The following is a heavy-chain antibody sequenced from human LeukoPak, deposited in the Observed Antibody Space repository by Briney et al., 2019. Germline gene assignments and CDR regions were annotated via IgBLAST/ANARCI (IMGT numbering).Heavy chain of an antibody. CDR1: GFTFSSYW. D-gene: IGHD1-26*01. J-gene: IGHJ6*03. Sequence: PGGSLRLSCAASGFTFSSYWMSWVRQAPGKGLERVANIKQDGSEKYYVDSVKGRFTISRDNAKNSLYLQMNSLGPEDTALYYCARDPYSGNYGNYYYYYMDVWGKGTTVTISS. CDR3: ARDPYSGNYGNYYYYYMDV. V-gene: IGHV3-7*01. CDR2: IKQDGSEK.